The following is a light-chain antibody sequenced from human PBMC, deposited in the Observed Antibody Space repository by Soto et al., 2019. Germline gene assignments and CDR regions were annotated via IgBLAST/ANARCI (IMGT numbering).Light chain of an antibody. CDR1: SSDVGAYNL. V-gene: IGLV2-23*01. Sequence: QSALTQPASVSGSPGQSITVSCTGTSSDVGAYNLVSWYQQHPGKAPRLIIYEGTKRPSGISDRFSGSKSDNTASLTISGLRAEDEADYYCCSYAGNSTWVFGGGTKLTVL. CDR2: EGT. CDR3: CSYAGNSTWV. J-gene: IGLJ3*02.